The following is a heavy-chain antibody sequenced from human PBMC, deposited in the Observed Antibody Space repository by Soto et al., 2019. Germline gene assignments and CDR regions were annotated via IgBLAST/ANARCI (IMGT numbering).Heavy chain of an antibody. Sequence: GGSLRLSCAASGFTFSSYGMHWVRQAPGKGLEWVAVISYDGSNKYYADSVKGRFTISRDNSKNTLYLQMNSLRAEDTAVYYCAKDRPRRDGYNLYYYYYGMDVWGQGTTVTVSS. J-gene: IGHJ6*02. CDR1: GFTFSSYG. D-gene: IGHD5-12*01. CDR2: ISYDGSNK. CDR3: AKDRPRRDGYNLYYYYYGMDV. V-gene: IGHV3-30*18.